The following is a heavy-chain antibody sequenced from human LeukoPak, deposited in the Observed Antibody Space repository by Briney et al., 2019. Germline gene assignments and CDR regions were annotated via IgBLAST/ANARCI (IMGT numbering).Heavy chain of an antibody. CDR1: EFTFTSYG. V-gene: IGHV3-48*03. J-gene: IGHJ3*02. CDR2: ISSSGNTI. CDR3: ARGPSIAARYDAFDI. Sequence: AGGSLRLSCAASEFTFTSYGLNWVRQAPGKGLEWVSYISSSGNTISYADSVKGRFTISRDNAKNSLYLQVISLRAEDTAVYYCARGPSIAARYDAFDIWGQGTMVTVSS. D-gene: IGHD6-6*01.